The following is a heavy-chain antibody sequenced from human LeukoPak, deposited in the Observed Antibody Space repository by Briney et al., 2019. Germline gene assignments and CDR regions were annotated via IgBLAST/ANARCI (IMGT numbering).Heavy chain of an antibody. V-gene: IGHV3-23*01. D-gene: IGHD2-15*01. CDR1: GFTVRNNH. CDR2: ISGSGGSA. CDR3: AKFAVVAAKYYFDY. Sequence: GGSLRLSCAASGFTVRNNHMSWVRQAPGKGLEWVSAISGSGGSAYYADSVKGRFTISRDNCKNTLYLQMNSLRAEDTAVYYCAKFAVVAAKYYFDYWGQGTLVTVSS. J-gene: IGHJ4*02.